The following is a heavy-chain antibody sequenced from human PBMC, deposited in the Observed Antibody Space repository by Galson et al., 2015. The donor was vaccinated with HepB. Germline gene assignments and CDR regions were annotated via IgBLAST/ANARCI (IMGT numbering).Heavy chain of an antibody. CDR2: IDWDDDK. CDR1: GFSLSTSGMC. Sequence: PALVKPTQTLTLTCTFSGFSLSTSGMCVSWIRQPPGKALEWLARIDWDDDKYYSTSLKTRLTISKDTSKNQVVLTMTNMDPVDTATYYCRGHNWNDEEDYFDYWGQGTLVTVSS. CDR3: RGHNWNDEEDYFDY. V-gene: IGHV2-70*11. D-gene: IGHD1-1*01. J-gene: IGHJ4*02.